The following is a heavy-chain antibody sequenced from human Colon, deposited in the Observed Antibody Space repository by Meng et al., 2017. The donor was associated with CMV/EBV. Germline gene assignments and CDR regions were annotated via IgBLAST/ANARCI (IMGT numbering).Heavy chain of an antibody. CDR1: GGTFLSYG. CDR3: ARGAGGYCSGGSCYGHGY. CDR2: IIPVIGTT. Sequence: SVKVSCKASGGTFLSYGYSWVRQAPGQGLEWMGGIIPVIGTTNYAQKFQGRVTITADRSTSTAYLELSGLRSEDTAVYYCARGAGGYCSGGSCYGHGYWGQGTLVTVSS. V-gene: IGHV1-69*06. D-gene: IGHD2-15*01. J-gene: IGHJ4*02.